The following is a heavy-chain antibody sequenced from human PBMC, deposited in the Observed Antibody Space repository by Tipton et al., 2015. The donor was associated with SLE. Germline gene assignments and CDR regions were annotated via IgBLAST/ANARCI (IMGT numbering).Heavy chain of an antibody. CDR3: ARHGRPMGSSWSADAFDI. D-gene: IGHD6-13*01. Sequence: TLSLTCTVSGGSFSSHYWSWIRQPPGKGLEWIGYIYYSGSTNYNPPLKSRVTISVDTSKNQFSLKLNSLTAADTAVYYCARHGRPMGSSWSADAFDIWGQGTMVIVSS. J-gene: IGHJ3*02. CDR1: GGSFSSHY. CDR2: IYYSGST. V-gene: IGHV4-59*08.